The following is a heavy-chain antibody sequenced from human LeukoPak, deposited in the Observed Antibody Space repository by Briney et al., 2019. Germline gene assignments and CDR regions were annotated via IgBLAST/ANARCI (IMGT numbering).Heavy chain of an antibody. D-gene: IGHD6-19*01. CDR2: TSFDESNK. J-gene: IGHJ4*02. CDR1: GFTFSGYS. V-gene: IGHV3-30*04. CDR3: AGAKRFSSGWLDCFDY. Sequence: GRSLRLSCAGFGFTFSGYSIHWVRQAPGKGLEWVAVTSFDESNKYYADSVKGRFTISRDNSMNTVYLQMYSLRDGDTAVYYCAGAKRFSSGWLDCFDYWGQGTLVTVSS.